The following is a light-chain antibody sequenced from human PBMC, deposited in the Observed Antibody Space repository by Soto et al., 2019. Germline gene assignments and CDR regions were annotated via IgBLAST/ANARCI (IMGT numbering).Light chain of an antibody. J-gene: IGKJ1*01. Sequence: EIVMTQSPATLSVSPGERATLSCGASQSVSSNLAWYQQKPGQAPRLLIYGASTRATGIPARFSGSGSGTEFALTISSLQSEDFAVYFCQQYNSWPRTFGQGTKVDIK. CDR2: GAS. V-gene: IGKV3-15*01. CDR3: QQYNSWPRT. CDR1: QSVSSN.